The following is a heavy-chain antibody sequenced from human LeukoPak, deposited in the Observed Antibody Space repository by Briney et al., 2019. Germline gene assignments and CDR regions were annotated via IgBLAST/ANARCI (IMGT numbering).Heavy chain of an antibody. V-gene: IGHV5-51*03. Sequence: GESLKISCKGPGYSFTSYWIGWVRQMPGKGLEWMGIIYPGDSDTRYSPSFQGQVTISADKSISTAYLQWSSLKASDTAMYYCARLSGYSYGYFFFPLDYWGQGTLVTVSS. CDR2: IYPGDSDT. CDR1: GYSFTSYW. D-gene: IGHD5-18*01. CDR3: ARLSGYSYGYFFFPLDY. J-gene: IGHJ4*02.